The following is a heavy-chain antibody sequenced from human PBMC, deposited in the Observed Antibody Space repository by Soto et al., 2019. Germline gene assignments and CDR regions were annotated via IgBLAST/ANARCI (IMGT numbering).Heavy chain of an antibody. J-gene: IGHJ5*02. D-gene: IGHD3-10*01. CDR2: INAGNGNT. V-gene: IGHV1-3*01. Sequence: ASVKVSCKASGYTFTSYAMHWVRQAPGQRLEWMGWINAGNGNTKYSQKFQGRVTITRDTSASTAYMELSSLRSEDTAENNCARGDLWFGEFQPNWFDPWGQGTLVTVSS. CDR1: GYTFTSYA. CDR3: ARGDLWFGEFQPNWFDP.